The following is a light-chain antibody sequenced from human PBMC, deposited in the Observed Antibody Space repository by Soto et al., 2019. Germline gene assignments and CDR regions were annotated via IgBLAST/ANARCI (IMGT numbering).Light chain of an antibody. Sequence: DIQMTQSPSTLSASVGDRVTITCRASQTISSWLAWYQQKPGKAPKLLIYKASSLESGVPSRFSGSGSGTEFTLTISSLQPDDFATYYCQQYNSPYTFGQGTKLRSN. V-gene: IGKV1-5*03. CDR1: QTISSW. J-gene: IGKJ2*01. CDR2: KAS. CDR3: QQYNSPYT.